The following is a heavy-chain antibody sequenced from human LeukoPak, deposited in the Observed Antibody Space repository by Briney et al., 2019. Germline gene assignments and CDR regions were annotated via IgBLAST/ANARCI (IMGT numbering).Heavy chain of an antibody. V-gene: IGHV3-7*01. CDR1: GFTFNSYA. D-gene: IGHD4-23*01. Sequence: GGSLRLSCVASGFTFNSYAMNWVRQAPGKGLEWVANIKQDGSEKHYVDSVKGRFTISRDNAKNSLYLQMNSLRVEDTAVYYCAKNGGNLDYWGQGTLVTVSS. J-gene: IGHJ4*02. CDR3: AKNGGNLDY. CDR2: IKQDGSEK.